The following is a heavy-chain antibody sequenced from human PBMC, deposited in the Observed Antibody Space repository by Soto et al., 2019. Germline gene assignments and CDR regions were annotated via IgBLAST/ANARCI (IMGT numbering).Heavy chain of an antibody. CDR1: GGSISSSSYY. D-gene: IGHD6-19*01. J-gene: IGHJ4*02. V-gene: IGHV4-39*01. Sequence: KASETLSLTCTVSGGSISSSSYYWGWFRQPPGKGLEWIGSIYYSGSTYYNPSLKSRVTISVDTSKNQFSLKLSSVTAADTAVYYCARRSSGWTYCFDCLRQGTLVTVSS. CDR3: ARRSSGWTYCFDC. CDR2: IYYSGST.